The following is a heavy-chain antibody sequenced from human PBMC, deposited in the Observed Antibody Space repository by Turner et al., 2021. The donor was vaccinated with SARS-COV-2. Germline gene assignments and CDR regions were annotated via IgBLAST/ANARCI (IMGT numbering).Heavy chain of an antibody. D-gene: IGHD2-15*01. CDR3: ASTSVVNYGMDV. CDR2: ISSSSSTI. V-gene: IGHV3-48*02. Sequence: EVQLVESGGGLVQPGGSLRLSCAASGFTFSRYSMNWVRQAPGKGLEWVSYISSSSSTIYYAASVKGRFTISRDNAKNSLYLQMNSLRDEDTAVYYCASTSVVNYGMDVWGQGTTVTVSS. CDR1: GFTFSRYS. J-gene: IGHJ6*02.